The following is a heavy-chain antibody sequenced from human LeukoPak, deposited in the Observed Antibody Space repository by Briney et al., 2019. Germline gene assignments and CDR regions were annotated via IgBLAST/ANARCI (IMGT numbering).Heavy chain of an antibody. D-gene: IGHD3-16*01. CDR1: GGTFSSYA. V-gene: IGHV1-69*13. CDR3: ARDVIYASEIYSYGDS. Sequence: SVKVSCKASGGTFSSYAISWVRQAPGQGLEWMGGIIPIFGTANYAQKFQGRVTITADESTSTAYMELSSLRSEDTAVYYCARDVIYASEIYSYGDSWGQGTLVTVSS. J-gene: IGHJ4*02. CDR2: IIPIFGTA.